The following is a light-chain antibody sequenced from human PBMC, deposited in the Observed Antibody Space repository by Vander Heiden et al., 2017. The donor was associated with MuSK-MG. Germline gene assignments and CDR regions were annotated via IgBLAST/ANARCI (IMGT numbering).Light chain of an antibody. J-gene: IGKJ1*01. CDR3: MQALKYSRT. CDR1: QSLLHSNGYNY. V-gene: IGKV2-28*01. Sequence: DIVMPQSPLSLPVTPGEPASISCRSSQSLLHSNGYNYLDWYLQKPGQSPQLLIYLGSNRASGVPDRFSGSGSGTDFTLNISRVEAEDVGVYYCMQALKYSRTFGQGTKVEIK. CDR2: LGS.